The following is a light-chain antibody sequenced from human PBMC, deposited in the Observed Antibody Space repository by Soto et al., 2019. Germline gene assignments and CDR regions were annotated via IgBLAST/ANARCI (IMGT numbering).Light chain of an antibody. CDR1: SSNIGNNY. V-gene: IGLV1-51*02. CDR2: EDN. CDR3: GIWDSTLNAGRL. J-gene: IGLJ1*01. Sequence: QSVLTQPPSVSAAPGQKVTISCSGSSSNIGNNYVSWYQQFPGTAPNLLIYEDNKRPSGIPDRFSASKSGTSATLAITGLRTGDEAEYHCGIWDSTLNAGRLSGTGTKVTVL.